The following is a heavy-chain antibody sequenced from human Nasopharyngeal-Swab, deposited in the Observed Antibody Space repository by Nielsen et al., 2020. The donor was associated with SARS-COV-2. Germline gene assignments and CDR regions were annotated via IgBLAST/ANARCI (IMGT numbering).Heavy chain of an antibody. CDR2: IYYSGST. V-gene: IGHV4-59*01. Sequence: SETLSLTCTVSGGSISSYYWSWIRQPPGKGLEWIGYIYYSGSTNYNPSLKSRVTISVDTSKNQFSLKLSSVTAADTAVYYCARYRDYCSSTSCYCRAFDIWGQGTMVTVSS. CDR3: ARYRDYCSSTSCYCRAFDI. CDR1: GGSISSYY. J-gene: IGHJ3*02. D-gene: IGHD2-2*01.